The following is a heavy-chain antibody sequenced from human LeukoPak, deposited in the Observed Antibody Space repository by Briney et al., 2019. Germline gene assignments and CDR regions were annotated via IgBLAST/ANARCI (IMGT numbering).Heavy chain of an antibody. CDR1: GGSISGYY. CDR3: ARASSGWYARGYMDV. CDR2: ISTSGST. J-gene: IGHJ6*03. D-gene: IGHD6-19*01. Sequence: SETLSLTCTVSGGSISGYYWSWIRQPAGKGLEWIGRISTSGSTNYSPSLKSRVTMSVDTSKNQFSLKLSSVTAADTAVYYCARASSGWYARGYMDVWVKGTTVTVSS. V-gene: IGHV4-4*07.